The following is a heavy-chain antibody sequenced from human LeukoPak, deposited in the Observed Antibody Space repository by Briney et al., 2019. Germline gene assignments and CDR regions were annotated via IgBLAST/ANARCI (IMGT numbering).Heavy chain of an antibody. CDR3: ARERRFGEFMDWFDP. D-gene: IGHD3-10*01. V-gene: IGHV1-18*01. J-gene: IGHJ5*02. Sequence: ASVKVSCKASGYTFTSYGISWVRQAPGQGLEWMGWISAYNGNTNYAQKLQGRVTMTTDTSTSTAYMELRSLRSDDTAVYYCARERRFGEFMDWFDPWGQGTLVTVSS. CDR2: ISAYNGNT. CDR1: GYTFTSYG.